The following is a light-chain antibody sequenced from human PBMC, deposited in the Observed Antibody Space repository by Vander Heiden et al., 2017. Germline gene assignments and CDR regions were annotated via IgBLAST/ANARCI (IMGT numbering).Light chain of an antibody. J-gene: IGKJ4*01. V-gene: IGKV2-30*02. CDR1: QCLVHSNGNTF. CDR3: MQGTHWPLT. Sequence: DVVMTQSPLSLPVTLGQPASISCRSSQCLVHSNGNTFLSWFQQRPGQSPRRLIHEVSNRDSGVPDRFSGSGSGTDFTLKISRVEAEDVGVYYCMQGTHWPLTFGGGTKVEIK. CDR2: EVS.